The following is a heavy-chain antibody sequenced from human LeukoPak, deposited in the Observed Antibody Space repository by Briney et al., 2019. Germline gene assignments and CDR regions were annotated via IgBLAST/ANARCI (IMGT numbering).Heavy chain of an antibody. D-gene: IGHD2-15*01. J-gene: IGHJ6*03. CDR2: ISSSSSTI. Sequence: GGSLRLSCAASGFTFSSYSTNWVRQAPGKGLEWVSYISSSSSTIYYADSVKGRFTISRDNAKNSLYLQMNSLRAEDTAVYYCARGPPGGYYYYMDVWGKGTTVTVSS. V-gene: IGHV3-48*01. CDR1: GFTFSSYS. CDR3: ARGPPGGYYYYMDV.